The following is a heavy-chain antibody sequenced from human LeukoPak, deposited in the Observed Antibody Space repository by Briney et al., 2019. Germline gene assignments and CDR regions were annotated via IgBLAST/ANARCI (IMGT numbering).Heavy chain of an antibody. CDR3: AKSLSPHLRYFDWLYPFDY. D-gene: IGHD3-9*01. CDR1: GFTFSSYG. CDR2: ISYDGSNK. Sequence: GGSLRLSCAASGFTFSSYGTHWVRQAPGKGLEWVAVISYDGSNKYYADSVKGRFTISRDNSKNTLYLQMNSLRAEDTAVYYCAKSLSPHLRYFDWLYPFDYWGQGTLVTVSS. J-gene: IGHJ4*02. V-gene: IGHV3-30*18.